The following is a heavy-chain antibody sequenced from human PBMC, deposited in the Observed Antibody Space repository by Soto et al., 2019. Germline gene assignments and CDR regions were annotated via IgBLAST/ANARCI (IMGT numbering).Heavy chain of an antibody. CDR1: GLSFSNYD. D-gene: IGHD4-17*01. V-gene: IGHV3-23*01. CDR3: AKGAIYGGNLYY. J-gene: IGHJ4*01. CDR2: ISGGGFNT. Sequence: EVQLLESGGNLVQPGGSLRLSCAASGLSFSNYDMTWVRQAPGKGLEWVSTISGGGFNTYYAASVRGRFTISRDNSKNTLYLQMNSLRAEDAAVYYCAKGAIYGGNLYYWGHGTLVTVSS.